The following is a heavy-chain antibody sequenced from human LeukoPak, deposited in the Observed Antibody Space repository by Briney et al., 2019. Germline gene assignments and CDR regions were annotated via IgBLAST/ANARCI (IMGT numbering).Heavy chain of an antibody. J-gene: IGHJ1*01. V-gene: IGHV3-49*03. CDR1: GFTFGDYA. D-gene: IGHD2-15*01. Sequence: GGPLRLSCTASGFTFGDYAMSWFRQSPGKGLEWVGFIRSKAYGGTTESAASVKGRFTISRDDSKSIAYLQMNSLKTEDTAGYYCTRDVVPGYCSGGSCYSFQHWGQGTLVAVSS. CDR3: TRDVVPGYCSGGSCYSFQH. CDR2: IRSKAYGGTT.